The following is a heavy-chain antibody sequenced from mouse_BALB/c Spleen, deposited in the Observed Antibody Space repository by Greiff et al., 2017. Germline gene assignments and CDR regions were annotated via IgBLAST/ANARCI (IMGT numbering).Heavy chain of an antibody. Sequence: LVKTGASVKISCKASGYSFTGYYMHWVKQSHGKSLEWIGYISCYNGATSYNQKFKGKATFTVDTSSSTAYMQVNSLTSEDSAVYYCARAATVQYFDVWGAGTTVTGSA. CDR1: GYSFTGYY. D-gene: IGHD1-1*01. V-gene: IGHV1S34*01. J-gene: IGHJ1*01. CDR2: ISCYNGAT. CDR3: ARAATVQYFDV.